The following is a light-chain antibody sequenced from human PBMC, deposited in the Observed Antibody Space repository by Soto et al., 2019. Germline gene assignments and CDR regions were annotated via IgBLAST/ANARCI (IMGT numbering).Light chain of an antibody. Sequence: QLVLTQPPSVSGAPGQRVTISCTGSSSNIGAGYDVHWYQQLPGTAPKLLIYGNSNRPSGVPDRFSGSKSGTSASLPITGLQAEDEADYYCQSYDSSLSAYVVFGGGTQLTVL. CDR1: SSNIGAGYD. V-gene: IGLV1-40*01. CDR2: GNS. J-gene: IGLJ2*01. CDR3: QSYDSSLSAYVV.